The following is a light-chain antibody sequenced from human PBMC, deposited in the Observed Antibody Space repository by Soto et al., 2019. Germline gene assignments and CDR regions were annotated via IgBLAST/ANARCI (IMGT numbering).Light chain of an antibody. Sequence: AIPLTQSPSSLSASVGDRVTVTCRASQDIGSDLVWFQQRPGKAPKLLISAASTLHSGVPSRFSGSGSGTYFTLTISGLQVEDSATYYCLQEYRYPLTFGGGTKVEIK. V-gene: IGKV1-6*01. J-gene: IGKJ4*01. CDR3: LQEYRYPLT. CDR1: QDIGSD. CDR2: AAS.